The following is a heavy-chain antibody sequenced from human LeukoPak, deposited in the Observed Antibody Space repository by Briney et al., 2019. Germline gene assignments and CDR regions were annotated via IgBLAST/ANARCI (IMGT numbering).Heavy chain of an antibody. V-gene: IGHV3-48*03. CDR1: GFIFSSYE. Sequence: QPGGSLRLSCAVSGFIFSSYEMNWVRQAPGKGLEWVSYINSGDSSIYYADSVKGRFTISRDSAKNSLYMQLNSLRDEDTAVYYCARKPNYYRSFNFGMDVWGQGTTVTVSS. J-gene: IGHJ6*02. CDR3: ARKPNYYRSFNFGMDV. D-gene: IGHD3-22*01. CDR2: INSGDSSI.